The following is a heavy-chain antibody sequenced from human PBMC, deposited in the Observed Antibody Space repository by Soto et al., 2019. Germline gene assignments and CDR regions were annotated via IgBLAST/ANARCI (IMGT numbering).Heavy chain of an antibody. Sequence: GGSLRLSCAASGFTFSSYSMNWVRQAPGKGLEWVSSISSSSSYIYYADSVKGRFTISRDNAKNSLYLQMNSLRAEDTAVYYCARGVATIDAFDIWGQGTMVTVSS. J-gene: IGHJ3*02. V-gene: IGHV3-21*01. CDR1: GFTFSSYS. CDR3: ARGVATIDAFDI. D-gene: IGHD5-12*01. CDR2: ISSSSSYI.